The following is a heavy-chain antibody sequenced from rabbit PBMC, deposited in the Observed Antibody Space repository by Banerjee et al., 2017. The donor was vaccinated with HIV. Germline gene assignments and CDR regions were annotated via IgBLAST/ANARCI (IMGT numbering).Heavy chain of an antibody. CDR2: ISTYDGTT. J-gene: IGHJ4*01. CDR1: GFSFSNKYV. CDR3: ARDFTGVIGWNFNL. V-gene: IGHV1S45*01. D-gene: IGHD7-1*01. Sequence: QEQLEESGGDLVKPEGSLTLTCTASGFSFSNKYVMCWVRQAPGKGLELIACISTYDGTTYYASWAKGRFTISKTSSTVTLQMTSLTAADTATYFCARDFTGVIGWNFNLWGQGTLVTVS.